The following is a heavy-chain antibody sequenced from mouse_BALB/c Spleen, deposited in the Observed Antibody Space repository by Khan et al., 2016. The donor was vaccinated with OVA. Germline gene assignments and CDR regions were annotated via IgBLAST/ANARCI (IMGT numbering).Heavy chain of an antibody. Sequence: QIQLVQSGPELKKPGETVKISCKAAGYTFTNYGMNWVKQAPGKGLKWMGWINTYTGETTYTDDFKGRFALSLETSASPAYLQINNLKNEDMATSFCSIGASCWYFDVWCAGTTVTVSS. CDR1: GYTFTNYG. CDR3: SIGASCWYFDV. J-gene: IGHJ1*01. V-gene: IGHV9-1*02. D-gene: IGHD6-1*01. CDR2: INTYTGET.